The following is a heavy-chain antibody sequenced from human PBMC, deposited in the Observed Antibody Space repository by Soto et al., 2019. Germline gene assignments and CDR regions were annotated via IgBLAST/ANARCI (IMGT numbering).Heavy chain of an antibody. J-gene: IGHJ4*02. V-gene: IGHV3-74*01. CDR2: INGDGSST. Sequence: PWGSLRLSCATSGFSFSGYWIHWVRQAPGKGLVWVSHINGDGSSTNYADSVKGRFTISRDYAKNTLYLQMNSLRVEDTAVYYCARGGAYIYGPQYDWGQGTLVTVSS. D-gene: IGHD5-18*01. CDR3: ARGGAYIYGPQYD. CDR1: GFSFSGYW.